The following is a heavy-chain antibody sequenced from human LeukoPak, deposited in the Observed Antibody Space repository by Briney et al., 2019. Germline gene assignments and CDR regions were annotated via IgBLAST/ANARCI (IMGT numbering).Heavy chain of an antibody. V-gene: IGHV3-23*01. D-gene: IGHD3-9*01. Sequence: GGSLRLSCAASGFSFGGYAMTWVRQAPGKGLEWVSSITYNGAATYYLDSVKARFTISRDNSRSPLYLQMDSLTAEYTALYYCAKDGLYFDGSTHIYYFDSWGQGTLVAVSS. CDR1: GFSFGGYA. CDR3: AKDGLYFDGSTHIYYFDS. CDR2: ITYNGAAT. J-gene: IGHJ4*02.